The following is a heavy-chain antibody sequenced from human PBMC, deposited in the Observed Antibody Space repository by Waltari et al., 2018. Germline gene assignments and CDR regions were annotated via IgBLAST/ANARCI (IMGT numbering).Heavy chain of an antibody. CDR2: IYSGCST. J-gene: IGHJ4*02. CDR3: AATGGGYYFTYGY. CDR1: GFTVSSNY. D-gene: IGHD3-22*01. Sequence: EVQLVESGGGLIQPGGSLRLSCAASGFTVSSNYMSWVRQAPGKGLAWVSVIYSGCSTYYADSVKGRFTISRDNSKNTLYRQMNSLRAEDTAVYYCAATGGGYYFTYGYWGQGTLVTVSS. V-gene: IGHV3-53*01.